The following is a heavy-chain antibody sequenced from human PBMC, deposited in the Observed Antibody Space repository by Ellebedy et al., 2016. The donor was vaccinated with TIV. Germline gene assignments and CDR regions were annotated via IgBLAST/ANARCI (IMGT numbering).Heavy chain of an antibody. CDR3: ARVGGYFGSGSHLYFN. V-gene: IGHV4-59*01. Sequence: MPSETLSLTCTVSGGSISTYYWSWIRQPPGKGLEWIGYLYYNGSTNYNPSLKSRVTISVDTSRNQFSLKLSSVTAADTAVYYCARVGGYFGSGSHLYFNWGQGTLVAVSS. CDR1: GGSISTYY. J-gene: IGHJ4*02. CDR2: LYYNGST. D-gene: IGHD3-10*01.